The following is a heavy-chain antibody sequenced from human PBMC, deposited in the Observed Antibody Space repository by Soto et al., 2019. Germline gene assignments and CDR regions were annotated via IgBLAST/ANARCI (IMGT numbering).Heavy chain of an antibody. CDR3: TKDPTAAGTYAFDI. CDR2: ISWNSGTI. J-gene: IGHJ3*02. D-gene: IGHD6-13*01. Sequence: GGSLRLSCAASGFTFDDYAMHWVRQAPGKGLEWVSGISWNSGTIGYADSVKGRFTISRDNAKNSLYLQMNSLRAEDTALYYCTKDPTAAGTYAFDIWGQGXMVTVSS. V-gene: IGHV3-9*01. CDR1: GFTFDDYA.